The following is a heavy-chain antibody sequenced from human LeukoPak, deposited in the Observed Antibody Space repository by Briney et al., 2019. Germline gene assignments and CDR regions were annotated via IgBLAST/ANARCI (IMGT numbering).Heavy chain of an antibody. D-gene: IGHD5-18*01. CDR2: IWYGGSNK. CDR1: GFTFSSYG. J-gene: IGHJ6*02. CDR3: AKPVGAMAEYYYYGMDV. V-gene: IGHV3-30*02. Sequence: GGSLRLSCAASGFTFSSYGMHWVRQAPGKGLEWVAVIWYGGSNKYYADSVKGRFTISRDNSKNTLYLQMNSLRAEDTAVYYCAKPVGAMAEYYYYGMDVWGQGTTVTVSS.